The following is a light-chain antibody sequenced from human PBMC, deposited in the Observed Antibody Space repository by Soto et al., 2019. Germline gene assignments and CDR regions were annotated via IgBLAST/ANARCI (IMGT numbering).Light chain of an antibody. V-gene: IGLV1-40*01. CDR2: GNS. Sequence: QSVLTQPPSVSGAPGQRVTISCTGSSSNIGAGYDVHWYQQLPGTAPKLLIYGNSNRPSGVPDRFSGSKSGTSASLAITGLKDEDEADYYCQSYDSRRSRVFGGGTKLTVL. CDR3: QSYDSRRSRV. J-gene: IGLJ2*01. CDR1: SSNIGAGYD.